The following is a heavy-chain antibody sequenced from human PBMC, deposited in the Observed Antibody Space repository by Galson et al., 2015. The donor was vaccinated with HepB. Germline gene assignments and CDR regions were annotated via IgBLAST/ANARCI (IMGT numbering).Heavy chain of an antibody. J-gene: IGHJ4*02. Sequence: LRLSCAASGFTFSIHWMHWVRQAPGQGLVWISSITSDGSVTKYADSVKGRFTISRDNAGNTLFLRMNSLRAEDTAVYYCARDLGAAGRPDYWGQGTLVTVSS. CDR3: ARDLGAAGRPDY. CDR1: GFTFSIHW. CDR2: ITSDGSVT. D-gene: IGHD6-13*01. V-gene: IGHV3-74*03.